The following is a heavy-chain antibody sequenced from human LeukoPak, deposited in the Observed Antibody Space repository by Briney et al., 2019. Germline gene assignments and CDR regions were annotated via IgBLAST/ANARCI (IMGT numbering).Heavy chain of an antibody. CDR2: IYYSGST. V-gene: IGHV4-30-4*08. CDR3: AGDRTGDPTYFDY. Sequence: SETLSLTCTVSGGSTSSGDYYWSWIRQHPGKGLEWIGYIYYSGSTYYNPSLKSRVTISVDRSKNQFSLKLNSVTAVDTAVYYCAGDRTGDPTYFDYWGQGTLVTVSA. CDR1: GGSTSSGDYY. J-gene: IGHJ4*02. D-gene: IGHD7-27*01.